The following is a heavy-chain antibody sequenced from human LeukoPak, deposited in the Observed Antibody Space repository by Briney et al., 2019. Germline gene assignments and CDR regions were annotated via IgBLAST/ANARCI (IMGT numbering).Heavy chain of an antibody. CDR3: AKESRYSSGWSLLYYFDY. Sequence: GGSLRLSCAASGFTFSSYAMSWLRQAPGKGLEWVSAISGSGGSTYYADSVKGRFTISRDNSKNTLYLQMNSLRAEDTAVYYCAKESRYSSGWSLLYYFDYWGQGTLVTVSS. D-gene: IGHD6-19*01. V-gene: IGHV3-23*01. CDR2: ISGSGGST. CDR1: GFTFSSYA. J-gene: IGHJ4*02.